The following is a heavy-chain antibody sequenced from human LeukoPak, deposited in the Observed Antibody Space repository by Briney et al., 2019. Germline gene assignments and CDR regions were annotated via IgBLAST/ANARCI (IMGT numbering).Heavy chain of an antibody. Sequence: ASVKVSCKASGYTFTSYGINWVRQAPGQGLEWMGGIIPIFGTANYAQKFQGRVTITADESTSTAYMELSSLRSEDTAVYYCARSAYYYNSSGYANWFDPWGQGTLVTVSS. CDR3: ARSAYYYNSSGYANWFDP. V-gene: IGHV1-69*13. CDR1: GYTFTSYG. CDR2: IIPIFGTA. D-gene: IGHD3-22*01. J-gene: IGHJ5*02.